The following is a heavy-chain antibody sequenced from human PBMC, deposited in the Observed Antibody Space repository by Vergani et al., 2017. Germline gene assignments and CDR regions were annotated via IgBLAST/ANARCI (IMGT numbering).Heavy chain of an antibody. Sequence: EVQLVESGGGLVKPGGSLRLSCAASGFTFSSYSMNWVRQAPGKGLEWVSSISSSSSYIYYADSVKGRFTISRDNAKNSLYLQMNSLRAEDTAVYYCARDRGEVEHWEPRPYFDYWGQGTLVTVSS. J-gene: IGHJ4*02. CDR3: ARDRGEVEHWEPRPYFDY. D-gene: IGHD1-26*01. CDR1: GFTFSSYS. CDR2: ISSSSSYI. V-gene: IGHV3-21*01.